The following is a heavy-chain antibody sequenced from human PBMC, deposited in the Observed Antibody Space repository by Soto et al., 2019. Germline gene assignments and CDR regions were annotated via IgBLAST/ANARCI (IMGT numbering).Heavy chain of an antibody. V-gene: IGHV1-2*04. CDR3: ARDMLHRDSSSWPPPYYYYYGMDV. CDR2: INPNSGGT. CDR1: GYTFTGYY. D-gene: IGHD6-13*01. Sequence: ASVKVSCKASGYTFTGYYMHWVRQAPGQGLEWMGWINPNSGGTNYAQKFQGWVTMTRDTSISTAYMELSRLRSDDTAVYYYARDMLHRDSSSWPPPYYYYYGMDVWGQGTTVTVSS. J-gene: IGHJ6*02.